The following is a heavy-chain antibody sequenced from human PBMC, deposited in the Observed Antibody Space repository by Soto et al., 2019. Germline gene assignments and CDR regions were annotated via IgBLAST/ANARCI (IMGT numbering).Heavy chain of an antibody. CDR3: ARDLATVTPPFDY. CDR2: IWYDGSNK. D-gene: IGHD4-4*01. CDR1: GFTFSSYG. V-gene: IGHV3-33*01. J-gene: IGHJ4*02. Sequence: PGGSLRLSCAASGFTFSSYGMHWVRQAPGKGLEWVAVIWYDGSNKYYADSVKGRFTISRDNSKNTLYLQMNSLRAEDTAVYYCARDLATVTPPFDYWGQGTLVTVSS.